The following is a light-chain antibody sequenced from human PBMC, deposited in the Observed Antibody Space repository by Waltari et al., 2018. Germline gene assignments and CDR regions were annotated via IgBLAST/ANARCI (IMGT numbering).Light chain of an antibody. J-gene: IGKJ1*01. CDR3: QQYNNWLTWT. CDR2: GAS. V-gene: IGKV3-15*01. CDR1: QSVSSN. Sequence: EIVMTQSPATLSVSPGERATLPCRASQSVSSNLAWYQQKPGQAPRLLIYGASTRATGIPARFSGSGSGTEFTLTISSMQSEDFAVYYCQQYNNWLTWTFGQGTKVEIK.